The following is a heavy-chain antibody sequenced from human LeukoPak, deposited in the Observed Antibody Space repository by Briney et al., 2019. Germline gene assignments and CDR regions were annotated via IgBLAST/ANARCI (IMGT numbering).Heavy chain of an antibody. Sequence: ASVKVSCKASGYTFTSYYMHWVRQAPGQGLEWMGIINPSGGSTSYAQKFQGRVTMTRDTSTSTVYMGLSSLRSEDTAVYYCARVGGSGSYSLRSLDYWGQGTLVTVSS. D-gene: IGHD3-10*01. CDR1: GYTFTSYY. J-gene: IGHJ4*02. CDR3: ARVGGSGSYSLRSLDY. V-gene: IGHV1-46*01. CDR2: INPSGGST.